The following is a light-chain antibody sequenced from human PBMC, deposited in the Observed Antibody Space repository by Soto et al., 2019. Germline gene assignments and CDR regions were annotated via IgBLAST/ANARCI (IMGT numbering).Light chain of an antibody. CDR1: QSIDNY. CDR2: AAS. V-gene: IGKV1-39*01. Sequence: DIQMTQSPSSLSASVGDRVTITCRTSQSIDNYLNWYQQKPGKAPKLLMYAASTLQSGVPSRFSGSGSETEFTLTISSLQSEDFAVYYCQHYVNWPLTFGGGTKVDIK. J-gene: IGKJ4*01. CDR3: QHYVNWPLT.